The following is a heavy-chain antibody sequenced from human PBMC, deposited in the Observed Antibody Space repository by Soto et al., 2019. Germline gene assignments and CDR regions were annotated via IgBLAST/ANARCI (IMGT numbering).Heavy chain of an antibody. CDR2: ISSSGSTI. V-gene: IGHV3-48*03. Sequence: GGSLRLSCAASGFTFSSYEMNWVRQAPGKGLEWVSYISSSGSTIYYADSVKGRFTISRDNAKNSLYLQMNSLRAEDTAVYYCARATSAVDTAMVTAFDIWGQGTMVTVSS. J-gene: IGHJ3*02. CDR3: ARATSAVDTAMVTAFDI. CDR1: GFTFSSYE. D-gene: IGHD5-18*01.